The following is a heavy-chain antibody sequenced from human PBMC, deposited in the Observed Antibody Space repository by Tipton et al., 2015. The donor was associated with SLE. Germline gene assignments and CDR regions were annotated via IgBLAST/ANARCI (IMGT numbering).Heavy chain of an antibody. D-gene: IGHD2-2*01. J-gene: IGHJ5*02. CDR2: IKQDGSEK. Sequence: LRLSCAASGFTFSSYWMSWVRQAPGKGLEWVANIKQDGSEKYYVDSVKGRFTISRDNTKISLYLQMSSLRVEDTAMYYCARFSPATGSTRFYNWLDLWGQGTLVTVSS. CDR1: GFTFSSYW. V-gene: IGHV3-7*01. CDR3: ARFSPATGSTRFYNWLDL.